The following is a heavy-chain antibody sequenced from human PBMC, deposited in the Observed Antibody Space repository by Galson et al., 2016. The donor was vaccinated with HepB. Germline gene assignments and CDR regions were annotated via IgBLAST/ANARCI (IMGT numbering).Heavy chain of an antibody. Sequence: ASGFTFNNYNMNWVRQAPGKGLEWVSDISGSSAYTNYADSVKGRVTISRDNAKKSLYLQLNSLRAEDTAVYYCAREGGGNSYAGNAFDIWGQGTMLTVSS. V-gene: IGHV3-11*05. D-gene: IGHD4-23*01. J-gene: IGHJ3*02. CDR2: ISGSSAYT. CDR1: GFTFNNYN. CDR3: AREGGGNSYAGNAFDI.